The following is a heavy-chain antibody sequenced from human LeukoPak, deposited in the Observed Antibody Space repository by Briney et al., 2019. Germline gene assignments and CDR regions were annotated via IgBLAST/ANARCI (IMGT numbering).Heavy chain of an antibody. J-gene: IGHJ3*02. V-gene: IGHV4-59*08. CDR2: THYSGNT. Sequence: PSETLSLTCTVSGGSISSYYWSWIRQPAGKGLEWIGYTHYSGNTLYNPSLKSRLTTSVDTSKNQFSLNLNSVTAADTAVYYCARWEPRMNAFDIWGQGTMVTVSS. D-gene: IGHD1-14*01. CDR3: ARWEPRMNAFDI. CDR1: GGSISSYY.